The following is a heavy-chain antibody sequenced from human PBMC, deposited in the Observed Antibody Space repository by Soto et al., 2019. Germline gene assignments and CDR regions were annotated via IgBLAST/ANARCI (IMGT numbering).Heavy chain of an antibody. J-gene: IGHJ4*02. Sequence: SETLSLTCTVSGGSISSYYWSWIRQPPGKGLEWIGYIYYSGSTSYNPSLKSRVTISVDTSKNQFSLKLSSVTAADTAVYYCASRYGGALDYWGQGTLVTVSS. D-gene: IGHD4-17*01. CDR2: IYYSGST. CDR3: ASRYGGALDY. CDR1: GGSISSYY. V-gene: IGHV4-59*08.